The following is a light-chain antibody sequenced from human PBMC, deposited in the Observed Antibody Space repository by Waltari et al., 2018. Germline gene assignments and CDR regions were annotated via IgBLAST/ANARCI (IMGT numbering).Light chain of an antibody. Sequence: DIQMTQSPSFLSASVGDRVTITCQASQDIDNSLTWYQQRPGKAPNVLIYDASHLETGVPSRFSGSGSGTHSTLTISSLRPEDFASYYCQQYDDFPHTFGQGTHLEI. J-gene: IGKJ2*01. CDR1: QDIDNS. CDR2: DAS. CDR3: QQYDDFPHT. V-gene: IGKV1-33*01.